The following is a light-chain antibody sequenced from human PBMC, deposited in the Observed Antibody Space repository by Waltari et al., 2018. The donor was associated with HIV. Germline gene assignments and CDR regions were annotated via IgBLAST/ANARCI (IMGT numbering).Light chain of an antibody. J-gene: IGKJ2*01. Sequence: EIVLTQSPGTLSLSPGESATLSCRASHSVSSSYLAWYQQKTGQAPRLLIYGASSRATSIPDRFSGSVSGTDFTLTISRLGPEDFAVYYCQQYGSSPVTFGQGTKLEIK. V-gene: IGKV3-20*01. CDR2: GAS. CDR3: QQYGSSPVT. CDR1: HSVSSSY.